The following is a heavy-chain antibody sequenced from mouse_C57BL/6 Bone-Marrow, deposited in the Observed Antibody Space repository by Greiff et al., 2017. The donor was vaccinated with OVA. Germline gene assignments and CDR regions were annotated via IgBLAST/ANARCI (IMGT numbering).Heavy chain of an antibody. CDR2: IDPENGAT. V-gene: IGHV14-4*01. CDR1: GFNIKDDY. J-gene: IGHJ4*01. CDR3: TTGITTVASLYYYAMDY. Sequence: EVMLVESGAELVRPGASVKLSCTASGFNIKDDYMHWVKQRPEQGLEWIGWIDPENGATEYASKFQGKATITADTSSNTAYLQLSSLTSEDTAVYYCTTGITTVASLYYYAMDYWGQGTSVTVSS. D-gene: IGHD1-1*01.